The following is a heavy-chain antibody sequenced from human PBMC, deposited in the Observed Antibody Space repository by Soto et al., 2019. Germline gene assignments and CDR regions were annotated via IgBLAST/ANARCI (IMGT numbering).Heavy chain of an antibody. J-gene: IGHJ4*02. CDR3: ASRSSWYRWYFDY. CDR1: GFTFSSYA. Sequence: GGSLRLSCAASGFTFSSYAMSWVRQAPGKGLEWVSAISGSGGSTYYADSVKGRFTISRDNSKNTLYLQMNSLRAEDTAVYYCASRSSWYRWYFDYWGQGTLVTVSS. V-gene: IGHV3-23*01. D-gene: IGHD6-13*01. CDR2: ISGSGGST.